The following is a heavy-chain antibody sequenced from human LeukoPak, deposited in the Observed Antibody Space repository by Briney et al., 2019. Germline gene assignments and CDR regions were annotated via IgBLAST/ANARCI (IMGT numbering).Heavy chain of an antibody. Sequence: GGSLRLSCAASGFSFNNYAMSWVRQAPGKGLEWVSVITGNDGSAYYADSVKGRFTISRDDSKSMLYLQMNSLRAEDTAVYYCARGGLYGNYNWFDPWGQGTLVTVSS. J-gene: IGHJ5*02. CDR2: ITGNDGSA. CDR1: GFSFNNYA. CDR3: ARGGLYGNYNWFDP. V-gene: IGHV3-23*01. D-gene: IGHD4-11*01.